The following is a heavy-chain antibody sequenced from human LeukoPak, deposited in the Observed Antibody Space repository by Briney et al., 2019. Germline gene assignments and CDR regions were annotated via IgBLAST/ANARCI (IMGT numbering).Heavy chain of an antibody. CDR3: ARQTGSGLFILP. V-gene: IGHV4-39*01. D-gene: IGHD3/OR15-3a*01. CDR1: GVSISSSNSY. J-gene: IGHJ4*02. CDR2: IYYSGNT. Sequence: SETLSLTCTVSGVSISSSNSYWGWIRQPPGKGLEWIGSIYYSGNTCYNASLKSQVSISIDTSKNRFSLKLTSVTAADTTVYYCARQTGSGLFILPGGQGTLVTVSS.